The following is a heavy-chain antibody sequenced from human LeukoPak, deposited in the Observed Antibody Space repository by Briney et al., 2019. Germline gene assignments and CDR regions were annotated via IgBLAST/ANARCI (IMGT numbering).Heavy chain of an antibody. D-gene: IGHD6-6*01. J-gene: IGHJ4*02. CDR2: IYHSGST. CDR3: ARHQYSSSSCSFDY. Sequence: PSETLSLTCAVSGYSISSGYYWGWIRQPPGKGLEWIGSIYHSGSTYHNPSLKSRVTISVDTSKNQFSLKLSSVTAADTAVYYCARHQYSSSSCSFDYWGQGTLVTVSS. CDR1: GYSISSGYY. V-gene: IGHV4-38-2*01.